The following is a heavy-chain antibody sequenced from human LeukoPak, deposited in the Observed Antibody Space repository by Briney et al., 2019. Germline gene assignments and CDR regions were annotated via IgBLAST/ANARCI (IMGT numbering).Heavy chain of an antibody. Sequence: GASVKVSCKASGYTFTSYGISWVRQAPGPGLEWMGWISAYNGNTNYAQKLHGRVTMTTDTYTSTAYMELRSLRSDDTAVYYCARDLNLRRLWFGESDYYYYYMDVWGKGTTVTVSS. CDR1: GYTFTSYG. CDR3: ARDLNLRRLWFGESDYYYYYMDV. D-gene: IGHD3-10*01. J-gene: IGHJ6*03. V-gene: IGHV1-18*01. CDR2: ISAYNGNT.